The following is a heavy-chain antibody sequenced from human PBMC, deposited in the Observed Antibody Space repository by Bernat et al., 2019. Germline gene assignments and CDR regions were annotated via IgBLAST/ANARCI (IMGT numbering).Heavy chain of an antibody. J-gene: IGHJ3*02. D-gene: IGHD5-12*01. CDR2: INPSGGST. V-gene: IGHV1-46*03. CDR3: ARLIVATTHRHDAFDI. CDR1: GYTFTSYY. Sequence: QVQLVQSGAEVKKPGASVKVSCKASGYTFTSYYMHWVRQAPGQGLEWMGIINPSGGSTSYAQKFQGRVTMTRDTSTSTVYMELSSLRSEDTAVYYCARLIVATTHRHDAFDIWGQGTTVTVSS.